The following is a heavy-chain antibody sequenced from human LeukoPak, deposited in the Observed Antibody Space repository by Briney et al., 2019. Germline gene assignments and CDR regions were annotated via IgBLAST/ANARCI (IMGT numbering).Heavy chain of an antibody. CDR2: ISWNSGSI. V-gene: IGHV3-9*01. Sequence: SLRLSCAASGFTFDDYAMHWVRQAPGKGLEWVSGISWNSGSIGYADSVKGRFTISRDNAKNSLYLQMNSLRAEDTALYYCAKDITATTKYYFDYWGQGTLVTVSS. J-gene: IGHJ4*02. CDR1: GFTFDDYA. D-gene: IGHD6-25*01. CDR3: AKDITATTKYYFDY.